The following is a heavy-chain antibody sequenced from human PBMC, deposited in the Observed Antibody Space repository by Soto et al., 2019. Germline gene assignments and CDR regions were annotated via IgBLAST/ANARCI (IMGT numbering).Heavy chain of an antibody. CDR2: MNPNSGNT. CDR1: GYTFTSYD. Sequence: VQLVESGAEVKKPGASVKVSCKASGYTFTSYDINWVRQATGQGLEWMGWMNPNSGNTGYAQKFQGRVTMTRNTSISTAYMELSSLRSEDTAVYYCARYQLLYYYYGMDVWGQGTTVTVSS. V-gene: IGHV1-8*01. D-gene: IGHD2-2*01. CDR3: ARYQLLYYYYGMDV. J-gene: IGHJ6*02.